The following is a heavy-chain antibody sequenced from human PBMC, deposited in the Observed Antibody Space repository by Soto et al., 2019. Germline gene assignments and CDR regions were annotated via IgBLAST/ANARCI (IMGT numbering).Heavy chain of an antibody. D-gene: IGHD3-10*01. J-gene: IGHJ6*02. Sequence: QVQLVQSGAEVKKPGASVKVSCKASGYTFTGYYMHWVRQAPGQGLEWMGWINPNSGGTNYAQKFQGWGTMTRDTSISTAYMELSRLRSDDTAVYYCARFRPEGYYGSGSSIWDPWGMDVWGQGTTVTVSS. CDR2: INPNSGGT. CDR3: ARFRPEGYYGSGSSIWDPWGMDV. CDR1: GYTFTGYY. V-gene: IGHV1-2*04.